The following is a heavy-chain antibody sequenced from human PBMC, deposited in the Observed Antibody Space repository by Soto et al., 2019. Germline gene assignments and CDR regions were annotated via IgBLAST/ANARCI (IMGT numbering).Heavy chain of an antibody. D-gene: IGHD5-12*01. V-gene: IGHV3-33*01. CDR3: ARDKGRWLQFRLNY. J-gene: IGHJ4*02. CDR2: IWYDGSNK. CDR1: GFTFSSYG. Sequence: QVQLVESGGGVVQPGRSLRLSCAASGFTFSSYGMHWVRQAPGKGLEWVAVIWYDGSNKYYADSVKGRFTISRDNSKNTLYLQMNSLRAEDTAVYYWARDKGRWLQFRLNYWGQGTLVTVSS.